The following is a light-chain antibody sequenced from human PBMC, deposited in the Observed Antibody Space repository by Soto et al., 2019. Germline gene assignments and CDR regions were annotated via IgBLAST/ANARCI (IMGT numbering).Light chain of an antibody. J-gene: IGLJ1*01. CDR3: QSYDSSLSGFV. Sequence: QSVLTQPPSVSVSPGQRVTISCTGSSSNIGAGYDVHWYQQLPGTAPKLLIYGNSNRPSGVPDRFSGSKSGPSASLAITGLQAEDEADYYCQSYDSSLSGFVFGTGTKLTVL. CDR1: SSNIGAGYD. V-gene: IGLV1-40*01. CDR2: GNS.